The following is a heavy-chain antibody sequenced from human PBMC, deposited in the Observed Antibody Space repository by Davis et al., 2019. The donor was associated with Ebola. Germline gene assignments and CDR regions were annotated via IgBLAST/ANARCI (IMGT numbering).Heavy chain of an antibody. Sequence: MPSETLSLTCTVSGGSVSSGSCYWSWTRQPLGKGLEWIGYISYSGSTNYNPSLKSRITISVDTSKNQFSLKLNSVTAADTAVYYCARDKGGSYYPFDYWGQGALVTVSS. V-gene: IGHV4-61*01. CDR1: GGSVSSGSCY. D-gene: IGHD1-26*01. J-gene: IGHJ4*02. CDR2: ISYSGST. CDR3: ARDKGGSYYPFDY.